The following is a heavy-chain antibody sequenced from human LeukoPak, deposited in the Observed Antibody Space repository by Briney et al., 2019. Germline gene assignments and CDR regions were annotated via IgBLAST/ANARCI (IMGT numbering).Heavy chain of an antibody. J-gene: IGHJ4*02. Sequence: ASVKVSCKASGYTFTGYYMHWVRQAPGQGLEWMGWINPNSGGTNYAQKFQGWVTMTRDTSISTAYMELSRLRSDDTAVYYCARGARQTMVRGVTGDYWGQGTLVTVSS. CDR2: INPNSGGT. V-gene: IGHV1-2*04. CDR3: ARGARQTMVRGVTGDY. CDR1: GYTFTGYY. D-gene: IGHD3-10*01.